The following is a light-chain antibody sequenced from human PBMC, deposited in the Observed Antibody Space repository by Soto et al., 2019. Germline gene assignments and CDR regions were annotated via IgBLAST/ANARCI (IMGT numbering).Light chain of an antibody. CDR1: SSNIGPGYD. CDR3: QSYDSSLSGSV. J-gene: IGLJ1*01. V-gene: IGLV1-40*01. Sequence: QSLVTEPPSVSGAPGQRVAISCTWSSSNIGPGYDVHWYQQLPGTAPKLLIYSNTNRPSGAPDRFSGSRSGTSASLAITGLQAEDEADYYCQSYDSSLSGSVFGTGTKATVL. CDR2: SNT.